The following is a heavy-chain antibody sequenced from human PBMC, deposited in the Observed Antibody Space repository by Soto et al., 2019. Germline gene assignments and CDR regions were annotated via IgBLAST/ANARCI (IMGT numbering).Heavy chain of an antibody. CDR3: ARQYCSSTSCYTGPYFDY. CDR1: GYSFTSYW. V-gene: IGHV5-51*01. Sequence: GESLKISCKGSGYSFTSYWIGWVRQMPGKGLEWMGIIYPGDSDARYSPSFQGQVTISADKSISTAYLQWSSLKASDTAMYYCARQYCSSTSCYTGPYFDYWGQGTLVTVSS. CDR2: IYPGDSDA. D-gene: IGHD2-2*02. J-gene: IGHJ4*02.